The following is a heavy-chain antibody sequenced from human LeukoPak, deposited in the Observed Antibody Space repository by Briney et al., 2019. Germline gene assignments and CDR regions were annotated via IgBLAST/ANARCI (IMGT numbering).Heavy chain of an antibody. CDR1: GGTFSSYA. CDR3: ARASGWYEGDYYYYYGMDV. D-gene: IGHD6-19*01. J-gene: IGHJ6*02. V-gene: IGHV1-69*04. CDR2: IIPIFGIA. Sequence: SVKDSCKASGGTFSSYAISWVRQAPGQGLEWMGRIIPIFGIANYAQKFQGRVTITADKSTSTAYMELSSLRSEDTAVYYCARASGWYEGDYYYYYGMDVWGQGTTVTVSS.